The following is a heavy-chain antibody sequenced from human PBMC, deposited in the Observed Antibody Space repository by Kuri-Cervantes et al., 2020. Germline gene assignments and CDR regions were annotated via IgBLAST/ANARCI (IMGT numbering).Heavy chain of an antibody. J-gene: IGHJ3*02. CDR1: GFTFDDYG. CDR2: INWNGGST. V-gene: IGHV3-20*04. CDR3: AKDIMGRYSSGGAFDI. Sequence: GESLKISCAASGFTFDDYGMSWVRQAPGKGLEWVFGINWNGGSTGYADSVKGRFTISRDNAKNSLYLQMNSLRAEDTALYYCAKDIMGRYSSGGAFDIWGQGTMVTVSS. D-gene: IGHD6-19*01.